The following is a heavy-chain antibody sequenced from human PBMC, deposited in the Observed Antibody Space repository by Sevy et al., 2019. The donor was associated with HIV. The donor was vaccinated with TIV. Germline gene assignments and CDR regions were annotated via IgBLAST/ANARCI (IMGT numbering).Heavy chain of an antibody. Sequence: PGGSLRLSCADSGFTFSRYWMHWVRQAPGKGLVWVSRINSDGSSTSYADSVKGRFTISRDNAKNTLYLQMNSLRAEDTAVYFCARDRRVGGYDPFDYWGQGTLVTVSS. CDR2: INSDGSST. CDR3: ARDRRVGGYDPFDY. J-gene: IGHJ4*02. CDR1: GFTFSRYW. V-gene: IGHV3-74*01. D-gene: IGHD5-12*01.